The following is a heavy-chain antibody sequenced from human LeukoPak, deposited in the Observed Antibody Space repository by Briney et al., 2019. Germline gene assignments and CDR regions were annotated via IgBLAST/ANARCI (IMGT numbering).Heavy chain of an antibody. CDR1: GGSISSYY. V-gene: IGHV4-59*01. J-gene: IGHJ4*02. CDR2: IYYSGST. CDR3: ARVQAYGGKGYFDY. Sequence: PSETLSLTCTVSGGSISSYYWSWIRQPPGKGLEWIGYIYYSGSTNYNPSLKSRVTISVDTSKNQFSLKLSSVTAADTAAYYCARVQAYGGKGYFDYWGQGTLVTVSS. D-gene: IGHD4-23*01.